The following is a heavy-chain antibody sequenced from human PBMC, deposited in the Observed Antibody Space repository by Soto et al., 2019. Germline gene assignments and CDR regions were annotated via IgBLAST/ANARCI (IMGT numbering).Heavy chain of an antibody. CDR2: ISGSGGST. CDR3: AKGHIVVVVAARVWFDP. J-gene: IGHJ5*02. D-gene: IGHD2-15*01. V-gene: IGHV3-23*01. CDR1: GFTFSSYA. Sequence: GGSLRLSCAASGFTFSSYAMSWVRQAPGKGLEWVSAISGSGGSTYYADSVKGRFTISRDNSKNTLYLQMNSLRAEDTAVYYCAKGHIVVVVAARVWFDPWGQGTLVTVSS.